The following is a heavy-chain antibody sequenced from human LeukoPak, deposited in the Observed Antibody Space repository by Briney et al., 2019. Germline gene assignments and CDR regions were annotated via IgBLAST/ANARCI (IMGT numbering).Heavy chain of an antibody. V-gene: IGHV3-23*01. Sequence: GGSLRLSCAASGFTFSDYAMNWVRQAPGKGLEWVSTISSSGGSAFYADSLKGRFTISRDNSKNTLYLQMNSLRAEDTALYYCAMNTPLAYWGQGTLVTVSS. CDR2: ISSSGGSA. D-gene: IGHD5-18*01. CDR1: GFTFSDYA. J-gene: IGHJ4*02. CDR3: AMNTPLAY.